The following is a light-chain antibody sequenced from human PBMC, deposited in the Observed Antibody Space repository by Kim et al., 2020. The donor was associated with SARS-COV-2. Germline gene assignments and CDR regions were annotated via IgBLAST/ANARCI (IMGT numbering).Light chain of an antibody. J-gene: IGKJ1*01. V-gene: IGKV1-9*01. CDR3: QQLNSYPRT. CDR2: AAS. Sequence: ASVGDRVTITCRASQYIDTYLAWHQQKPGKAPNLLIYAASTLQSGVPSRFSGSGSGTEFTLTISSLQPEDVATYYCQQLNSYPRTFGQGTKVDIK. CDR1: QYIDTY.